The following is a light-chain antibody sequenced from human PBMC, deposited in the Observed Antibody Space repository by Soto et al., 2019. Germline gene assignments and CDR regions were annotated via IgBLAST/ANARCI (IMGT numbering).Light chain of an antibody. CDR2: EDS. CDR1: SGSIASNY. Sequence: NFMLTQPHSVSESPGKTVTISCTRSSGSIASNYVQWYQQRPGSAPTPVIYEDSQRPSGVPDRFSGSIDSSSNSASLTISRLKTEDEADYYCQSFDISNGVFGGGTKVTVL. J-gene: IGLJ3*02. CDR3: QSFDISNGV. V-gene: IGLV6-57*04.